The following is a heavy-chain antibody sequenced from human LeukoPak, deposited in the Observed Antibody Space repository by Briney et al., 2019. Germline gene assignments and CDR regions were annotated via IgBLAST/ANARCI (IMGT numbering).Heavy chain of an antibody. Sequence: PSETLSLTCAVSGVSITNGYWWYWVRQIPGKGLEWIGEINHSGSTNYNPSLKSRVTISVDTSKNQFSLQLNSVTPEDTAVYYCARGRSSWYFGDAFDIWGQGTMVTVSS. D-gene: IGHD6-13*01. CDR3: ARGRSSWYFGDAFDI. J-gene: IGHJ3*02. CDR1: GVSITNGYW. CDR2: INHSGST. V-gene: IGHV4-4*02.